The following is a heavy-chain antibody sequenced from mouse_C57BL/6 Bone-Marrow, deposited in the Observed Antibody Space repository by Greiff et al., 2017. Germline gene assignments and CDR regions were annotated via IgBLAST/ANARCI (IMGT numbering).Heavy chain of an antibody. CDR1: GYTFTSSW. CDR3: AEGPLAY. J-gene: IGHJ3*01. CDR2: IDPSDSYT. Sequence: QVQLKQPGAELVRPGTSVKLSCKASGYTFTSSWMHWVKQRPGQGLEWIGVIDPSDSYTNYNQKFKGKATLTVDTSSSTAYMQLSSLTSEDSAVYYCAEGPLAYWGQGTLVTVSA. V-gene: IGHV1-59*01.